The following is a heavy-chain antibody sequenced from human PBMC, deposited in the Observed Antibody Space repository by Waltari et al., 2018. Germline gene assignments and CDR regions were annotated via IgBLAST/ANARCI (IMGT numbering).Heavy chain of an antibody. J-gene: IGHJ4*02. CDR2: SNHSGST. Sequence: QVQLQQWGAGLLKPSETLSLTCAVYGGSFSGYYWSWIRKPPGKGLVWIGESNHSGSTTYKPSLKSRVTISVDTSKNQFSRKLGSVTAADTAVYYCARGRDYYGSGSYKDYWGQGTLVTVSS. D-gene: IGHD3-10*01. CDR1: GGSFSGYY. CDR3: ARGRDYYGSGSYKDY. V-gene: IGHV4-34*01.